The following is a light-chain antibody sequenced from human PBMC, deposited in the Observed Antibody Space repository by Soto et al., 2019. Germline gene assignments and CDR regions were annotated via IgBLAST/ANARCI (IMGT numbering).Light chain of an antibody. CDR2: KAS. V-gene: IGKV1-5*03. CDR3: QEYNTYSYT. Sequence: DIQMTQSPSPLSASVGDRVTITCRASQSISNWLAWYQQKPGKAPKLLIYKASSLESGVPSRFSGSGSGTEFTLTISSLQPDDFATYYCQEYNTYSYTFGQGTKVDIK. CDR1: QSISNW. J-gene: IGKJ2*01.